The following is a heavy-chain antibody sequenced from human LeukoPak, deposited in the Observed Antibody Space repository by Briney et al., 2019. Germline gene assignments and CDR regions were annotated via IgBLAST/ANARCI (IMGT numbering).Heavy chain of an antibody. J-gene: IGHJ4*02. V-gene: IGHV4-61*08. CDR2: IDYSGST. Sequence: PSETLSLTCTVSGGSISSGDYYWSWIRQPPGKGLEWIGYIDYSGSTNYNPSLKSRVTISIDTSKNQFSLRLTSVTAADSAVYYCARGSDSKSTYFDYWGQGTLVTVSS. CDR3: ARGSDSKSTYFDY. CDR1: GGSISSGDYY. D-gene: IGHD5-12*01.